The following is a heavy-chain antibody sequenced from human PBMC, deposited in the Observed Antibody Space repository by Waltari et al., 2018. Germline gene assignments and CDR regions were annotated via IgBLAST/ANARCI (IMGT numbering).Heavy chain of an antibody. CDR2: MNTDGSIK. D-gene: IGHD6-13*01. J-gene: IGHJ4*02. V-gene: IGHV3-74*01. Sequence: EVQLVESGGGLVQPGGSLRLSCAASGFTFSTYWMHWVRQAPGKGLVADTEMNTDGSIKNYEEYVKGRVTISRDNGKKTLVLQMNSLRAEDTAVYYWVLYSRSFLGDCWGQGTLVTVSS. CDR1: GFTFSTYW. CDR3: VLYSRSFLGDC.